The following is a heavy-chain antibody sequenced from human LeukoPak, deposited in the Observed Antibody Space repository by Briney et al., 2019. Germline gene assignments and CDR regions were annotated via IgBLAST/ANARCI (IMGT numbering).Heavy chain of an antibody. D-gene: IGHD3-22*01. CDR2: ISGSGGST. J-gene: IGHJ4*02. CDR1: GFTFSSYA. CDR3: AKSNRITMIVVVITAFDY. Sequence: PGGSLRFSCAAPGFTFSSYAMSWVRQAPGKGLEWVSAISGSGGSTYYADSVKGRFTISRDNSKNTLYLQMNSLRAEDTAVYYCAKSNRITMIVVVITAFDYWGQGTLVTVSS. V-gene: IGHV3-23*01.